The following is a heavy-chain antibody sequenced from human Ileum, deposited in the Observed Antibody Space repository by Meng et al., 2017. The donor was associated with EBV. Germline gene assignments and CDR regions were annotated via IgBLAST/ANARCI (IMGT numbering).Heavy chain of an antibody. V-gene: IGHV4-4*02. CDR2: VYPSGTP. J-gene: IGHJ4*02. CDR1: GASFSGSYW. D-gene: IGHD3-16*01. CDR3: ARDAFQYASGIPAH. Sequence: VRLRGSGPRLGRPSGTLSLTCTVSGASFSGSYWWSWVRQSPEKGLEWIGEVYPSGTPYYNPSLKRRVTISLDKSRNQFSLNLIHVTAADAAVYYCARDAFQYASGIPAHWGQGTLVTVSS.